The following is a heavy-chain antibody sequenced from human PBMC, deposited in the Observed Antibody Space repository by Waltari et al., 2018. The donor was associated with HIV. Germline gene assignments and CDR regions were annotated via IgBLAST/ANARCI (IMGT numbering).Heavy chain of an antibody. V-gene: IGHV1-2*02. CDR3: ARDRARTTDYYYYGMDV. J-gene: IGHJ6*02. CDR1: GYTFTGYY. Sequence: QVQLVQSGAEVKKPGASVKVSCKASGYTFTGYYMHWVRQAPGQGLEWMGWINPNSCGTNYAQTFKGRVTMTRDTSISTAYMELSRLRSDDTAVYYCARDRARTTDYYYYGMDVWGQGTTVTVSS. D-gene: IGHD1-7*01. CDR2: INPNSCGT.